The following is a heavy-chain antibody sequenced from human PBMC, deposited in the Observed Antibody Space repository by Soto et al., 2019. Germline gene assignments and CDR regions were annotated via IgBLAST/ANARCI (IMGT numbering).Heavy chain of an antibody. J-gene: IGHJ4*02. V-gene: IGHV4-34*01. D-gene: IGHD1-26*01. CDR2: INHSGST. Sequence: SETLSLTCAVYGGSFSGYYWSRIRQPPGKGLEWIGEINHSGSTNYNPSLKSRVTISVDTSKNQFSLKLSSVTAADTAVYYCARGPLGAPKGGFDYWGQGTLVTVSS. CDR1: GGSFSGYY. CDR3: ARGPLGAPKGGFDY.